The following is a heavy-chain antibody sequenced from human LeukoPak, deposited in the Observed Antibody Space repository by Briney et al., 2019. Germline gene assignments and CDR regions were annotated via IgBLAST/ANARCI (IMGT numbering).Heavy chain of an antibody. CDR2: LSYDGSEK. CDR3: AKGPYYDFWSGHDAFDI. V-gene: IGHV3-30-3*01. Sequence: GGSLRLSCAASGFTFRKYAMHWVRQAPCKGLEWVAVLSYDGSEKYYADSVKGRFTISRDNSKNTLYLQMNSLRAEDTAVYYCAKGPYYDFWSGHDAFDIWGQGTMVTVSS. J-gene: IGHJ3*02. CDR1: GFTFRKYA. D-gene: IGHD3-3*01.